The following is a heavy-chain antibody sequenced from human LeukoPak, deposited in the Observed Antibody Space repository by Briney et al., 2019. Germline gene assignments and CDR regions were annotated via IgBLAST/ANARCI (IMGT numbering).Heavy chain of an antibody. Sequence: GGSLRLSCKGSGYSFTSYWIGWVRQMPGKGLEWMRITYPGDSDTRYSPSFQGQVTISADKSISTAYLQWSSLKASDTAMYYCASGQLRPTYDAFDIWGQGTMVTVSS. CDR3: ASGQLRPTYDAFDI. CDR1: GYSFTSYW. D-gene: IGHD2-2*01. V-gene: IGHV5-51*01. CDR2: TYPGDSDT. J-gene: IGHJ3*02.